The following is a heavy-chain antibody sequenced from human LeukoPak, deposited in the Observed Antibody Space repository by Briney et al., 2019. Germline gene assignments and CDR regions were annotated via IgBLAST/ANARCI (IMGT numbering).Heavy chain of an antibody. J-gene: IGHJ1*01. CDR1: GGSIRSNY. CDR2: FFYSGNA. Sequence: SESLSPTCSVPGGSIRSNYWGWVRQPPGKVLEWIGYFFYSGNANSTHSLDSRVTISADTSKNQFSLRLNSVTAADTAVYYCGRVRAGNSGSPEYFEDWGQGTLVTVS. V-gene: IGHV4-59*01. CDR3: GRVRAGNSGSPEYFED. D-gene: IGHD3-10*01.